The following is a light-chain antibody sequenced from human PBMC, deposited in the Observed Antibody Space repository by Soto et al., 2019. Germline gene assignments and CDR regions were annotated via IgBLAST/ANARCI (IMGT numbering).Light chain of an antibody. Sequence: EIVLTQSPGTLSLSPGERATLSCRASQSVPKDYLAWYQHKPGQAPRLLIHDASSRATGIPDGFSGSGSGTDFTLTISRLEPEDFAVYYCQQCSISPLTFGGGTKVEIK. J-gene: IGKJ4*01. V-gene: IGKV3-20*01. CDR1: QSVPKDY. CDR2: DAS. CDR3: QQCSISPLT.